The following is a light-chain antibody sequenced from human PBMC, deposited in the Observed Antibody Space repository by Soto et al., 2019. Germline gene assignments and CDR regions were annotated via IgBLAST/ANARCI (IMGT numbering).Light chain of an antibody. CDR2: AAS. J-gene: IGKJ2*01. CDR3: QQSYSTVVT. Sequence: DIQMTQSPSSLSASVGDRVTITCRASQSISSYLNWYQQKPGKAPKLLIYAASSLQSGVPSRFSGSGSVTDFTLTISSLQPEDFATYYCQQSYSTVVTFGQGTKLEIK. V-gene: IGKV1-39*01. CDR1: QSISSY.